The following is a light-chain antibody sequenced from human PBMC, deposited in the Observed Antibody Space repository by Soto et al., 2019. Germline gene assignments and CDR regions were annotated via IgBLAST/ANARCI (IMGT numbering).Light chain of an antibody. Sequence: QSALTQPPSASGSPGQSVTISCTGTSSDVGGSNYVSWYQQHPGKAPKLMIYEVTQRPSGVPNRFSGSKSGNTASLNVSGLQAEDEADYYCNSYAASGNLWVFGGGTKLTVL. V-gene: IGLV2-8*01. CDR3: NSYAASGNLWV. CDR1: SSDVGGSNY. J-gene: IGLJ3*02. CDR2: EVT.